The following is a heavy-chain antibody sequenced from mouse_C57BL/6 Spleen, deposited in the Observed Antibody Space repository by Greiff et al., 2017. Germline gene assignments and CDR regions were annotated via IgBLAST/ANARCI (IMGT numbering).Heavy chain of an antibody. CDR2: ISYDGSN. D-gene: IGHD2-4*01. CDR1: GYSITSGYY. CDR3: ARLLYDYDVGYAMDY. J-gene: IGHJ4*01. V-gene: IGHV3-6*01. Sequence: EVHLVESGPGLVKPSQSLSLTCSVTGYSITSGYYWNWIRQFPGNKLEWMGYISYDGSNNYNPSLKNRISITRDTSKNQFFLKLNSVTTEDTSTYYCARLLYDYDVGYAMDYWGQGTSVTVSS.